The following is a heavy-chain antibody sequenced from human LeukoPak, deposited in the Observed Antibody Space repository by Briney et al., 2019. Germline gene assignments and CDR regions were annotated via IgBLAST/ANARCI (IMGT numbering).Heavy chain of an antibody. J-gene: IGHJ3*02. CDR1: GFTFSSYA. D-gene: IGHD2-21*02. CDR3: ATYCGGDCYSGVDAFDI. Sequence: GGSLRLSCAASGFTFSSYAMSWVRQAPGKGLEWVSAISGSGGSTYYADSVKGRFTISRDNSKNTLYLQMNSLRAEDTAVYYCATYCGGDCYSGVDAFDIWGQGTMVTVSS. V-gene: IGHV3-23*01. CDR2: ISGSGGST.